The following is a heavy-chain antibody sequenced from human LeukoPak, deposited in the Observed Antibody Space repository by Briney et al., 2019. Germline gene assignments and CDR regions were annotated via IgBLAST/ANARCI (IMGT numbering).Heavy chain of an antibody. CDR1: GFTFSTYA. V-gene: IGHV3-23*01. CDR2: ISGSGGGT. J-gene: IGHJ5*02. D-gene: IGHD6-13*01. Sequence: GGSLRLSCAASGFTFSTYATNWVRQAPGKGLEWVSAISGSGGGTYYADSVKGRFTISRDNSKNTLYLQMNSLRGEDTAVYYCATWRDKAAVSWGQGTLVTVSS. CDR3: ATWRDKAAVS.